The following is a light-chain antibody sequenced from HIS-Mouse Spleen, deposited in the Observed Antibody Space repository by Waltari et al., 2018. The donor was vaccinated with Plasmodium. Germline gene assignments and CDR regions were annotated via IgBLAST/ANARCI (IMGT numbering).Light chain of an antibody. Sequence: QPVLTQPPSSSASPGESARLTCTLPSDINVGSYNISWYQHKPGSPPRYPLYYYSDSDKGQGSGVPSRFSGSKDASANTGILLSSGLQSEDEADYYCMIWPSNASGVFGGGTKLTVL. CDR3: MIWPSNASGV. CDR2: YYSDSDK. CDR1: SDINVGSYN. J-gene: IGLJ3*02. V-gene: IGLV5-37*01.